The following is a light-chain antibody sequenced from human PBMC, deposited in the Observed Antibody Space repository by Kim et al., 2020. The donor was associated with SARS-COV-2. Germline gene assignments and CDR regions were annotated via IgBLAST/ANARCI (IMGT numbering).Light chain of an antibody. V-gene: IGLV2-11*01. Sequence: GQSVTISCTGTSGDVGGYNYVSWYQQHPGKAPKLMIYDVSKRPSGVPDRFSGSKSGNTASLTISGLQAEDEADYYCCSYAGSYTPLFGGGTKLTVL. CDR3: CSYAGSYTPL. CDR2: DVS. J-gene: IGLJ2*01. CDR1: SGDVGGYNY.